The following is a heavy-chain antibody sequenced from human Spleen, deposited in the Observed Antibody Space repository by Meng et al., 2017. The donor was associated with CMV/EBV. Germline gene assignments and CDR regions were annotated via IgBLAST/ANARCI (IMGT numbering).Heavy chain of an antibody. J-gene: IGHJ4*02. CDR2: TSHRGST. Sequence: SETLSLTCTVSGASISTSYWSWIRQPPGKGLEWIGYTSHRGSTNYNPSLKSRVTISVDTSKNQFSLKLSSVTAADTAVYYCARVSRYCSSTSCYTGGFGYWGQGTLVTVSS. CDR3: ARVSRYCSSTSCYTGGFGY. V-gene: IGHV4-59*01. D-gene: IGHD2-2*02. CDR1: GASISTSY.